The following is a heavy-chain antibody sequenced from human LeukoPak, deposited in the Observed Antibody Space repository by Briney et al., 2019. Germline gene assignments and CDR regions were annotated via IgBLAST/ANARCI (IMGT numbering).Heavy chain of an antibody. CDR1: GFTFSSYA. Sequence: VGSLRLSCAASGFTFSSYAMSWVRQAPGKGLEWVSAIGGSGGSTYYADSVKGRFTISRDNSKNTLYLQMNSLRAEDTAVYYCAKDLLDSPNGPNWFDPWGQGTLVTVSS. V-gene: IGHV3-23*01. CDR2: IGGSGGST. CDR3: AKDLLDSPNGPNWFDP. D-gene: IGHD1-1*01. J-gene: IGHJ5*02.